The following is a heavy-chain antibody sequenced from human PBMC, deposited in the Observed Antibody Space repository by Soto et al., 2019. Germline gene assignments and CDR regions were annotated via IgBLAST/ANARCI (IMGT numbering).Heavy chain of an antibody. D-gene: IGHD2-2*01. CDR3: ARDSGGSGTYQPREDYYYYGMDV. J-gene: IGHJ6*02. CDR1: GFTFSSYG. V-gene: IGHV3-33*01. Sequence: GGSLRLSCAASGFTFSSYGMHWARQAPGKGLEWVAVIWYDGSNKYYADSVKGRFTISRDNSKNTLYLQMNSLRAEDTAVYYCARDSGGSGTYQPREDYYYYGMDVWGQGTTVTVSS. CDR2: IWYDGSNK.